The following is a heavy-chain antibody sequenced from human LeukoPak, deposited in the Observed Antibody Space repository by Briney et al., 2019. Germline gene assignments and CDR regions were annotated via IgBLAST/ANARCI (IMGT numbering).Heavy chain of an antibody. J-gene: IGHJ4*02. Sequence: SETLSLTCAVSGGSISSGGYSWRWVRQPPGKGLEWIGYIYHSGSTNYNPSLKSRVTISVDTSKNQFSLKLSSVTAADTAVYYCVRGHYYGSGSYSKFDYWGEGTLVTVSS. CDR1: GGSISSGGYS. D-gene: IGHD3-10*01. V-gene: IGHV4-30-2*01. CDR3: VRGHYYGSGSYSKFDY. CDR2: IYHSGST.